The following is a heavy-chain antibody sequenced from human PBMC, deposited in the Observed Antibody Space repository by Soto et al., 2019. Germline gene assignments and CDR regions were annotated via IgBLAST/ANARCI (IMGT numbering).Heavy chain of an antibody. D-gene: IGHD6-25*01. J-gene: IGHJ4*02. CDR1: GFTFSSYS. CDR3: ARDSRTPNGIIAAAAFDY. Sequence: PGGSLRLSCAASGFTFSSYSMNWVRQAPGKGLEWVSYISSSSSTIYYADSVKGRFTISRDNAKNSLYLQMNSLRAEDTAVYYCARDSRTPNGIIAAAAFDYWGQGTLVTVSS. CDR2: ISSSSSTI. V-gene: IGHV3-48*01.